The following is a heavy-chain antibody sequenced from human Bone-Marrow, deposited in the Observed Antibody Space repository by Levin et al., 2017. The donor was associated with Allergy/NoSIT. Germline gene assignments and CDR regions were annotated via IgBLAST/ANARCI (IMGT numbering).Heavy chain of an antibody. D-gene: IGHD3-10*01. CDR1: GFTFYNYV. CDR2: ISSSGGST. CDR3: AKAKSHLGYYGSGSYDF. Sequence: PGESLKISCAASGFTFYNYVMNWVRQSPGKGLEWVSGISSSGGSTYYADSVKGRFTISRDNSKNTQYMQINSLRAEDTAVYYCAKAKSHLGYYGSGSYDFWGQGTLVTVSS. J-gene: IGHJ4*02. V-gene: IGHV3-23*01.